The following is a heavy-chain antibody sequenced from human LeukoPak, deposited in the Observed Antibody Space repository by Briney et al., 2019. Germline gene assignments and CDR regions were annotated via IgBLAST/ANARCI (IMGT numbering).Heavy chain of an antibody. CDR2: INPNSGGT. J-gene: IGHJ4*02. D-gene: IGHD2-15*01. V-gene: IGHV1-2*06. CDR3: ATVQSYCSGGSCYSGYDY. CDR1: GYTFTGYY. Sequence: VASVKVSCKASGYTFTGYYMHWVRQAPGQGLEWMGRINPNSGGTNYAQKFQGRVTMTRDTSISTAYMELSRLRSDDTAVYYCATVQSYCSGGSCYSGYDYWGQGTLVTVSS.